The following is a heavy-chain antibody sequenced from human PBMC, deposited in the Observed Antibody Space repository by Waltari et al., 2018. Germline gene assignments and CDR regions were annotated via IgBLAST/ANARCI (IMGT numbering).Heavy chain of an antibody. CDR1: GGSISSGSYY. Sequence: QVQLQESGPGLVKPSQTLSLTCTVSGGSISSGSYYWSWIRQPAGKGLEWIGRIYTSGSVNYNPSHRCRVTIAVDTSKNQFSLKLSSVTAADTAVYYCARYSRAWNGMDVWGQGTTVTVSS. CDR3: ARYSRAWNGMDV. J-gene: IGHJ6*02. V-gene: IGHV4-61*02. D-gene: IGHD2-21*01. CDR2: IYTSGSV.